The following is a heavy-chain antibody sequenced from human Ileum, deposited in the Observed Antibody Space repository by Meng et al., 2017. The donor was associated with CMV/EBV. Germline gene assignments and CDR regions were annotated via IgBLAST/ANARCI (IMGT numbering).Heavy chain of an antibody. D-gene: IGHD2-2*01. CDR3: ATARRGCSTASCYLEN. Sequence: GVSIDSDKLWWVWIRQSPEKGLEWIGEIFQSGRTNYNPSLSSRITISIDRSENQCSLNVNSVTAADTAKYYCATARRGCSTASCYLENWSQGTLVTVPQ. CDR2: IFQSGRT. V-gene: IGHV4-4*02. J-gene: IGHJ4*02. CDR1: GVSIDSDKL.